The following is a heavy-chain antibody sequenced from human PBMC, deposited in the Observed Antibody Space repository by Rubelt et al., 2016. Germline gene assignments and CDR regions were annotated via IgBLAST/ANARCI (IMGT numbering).Heavy chain of an antibody. V-gene: IGHV4-59*01. CDR1: GGSISSYY. CDR2: IYYSGST. CDR3: AQQQLLGYFQH. J-gene: IGHJ1*01. D-gene: IGHD6-13*01. Sequence: GPGLVKPSETLSLTCTVSGGSISSYYWSWIRQPPGKGLEWIGYIYYSGSTNYNPSLKSRVTISVDTSKNQFSLKLSSVTAADTAVYYCAQQQLLGYFQHWGQGTLVTVSS.